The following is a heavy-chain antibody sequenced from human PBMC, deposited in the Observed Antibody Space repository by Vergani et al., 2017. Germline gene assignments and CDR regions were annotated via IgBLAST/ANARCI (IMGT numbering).Heavy chain of an antibody. CDR2: IYPNGNG. CDR1: GGSMCDFY. V-gene: IGHV4-4*07. J-gene: IGHJ5*02. Sequence: QVHLQESGPGVVKPSDTLSLTCTVSGGSMCDFYWTWIRQPAGGDLEWIGRIYPNGNGNYNESLRSRLTMSIDTSRSQFSLSLSSVTAADTAVYYCARGNCGVDCPKYNWLAPWGRGILVTVSS. D-gene: IGHD2-21*02. CDR3: ARGNCGVDCPKYNWLAP.